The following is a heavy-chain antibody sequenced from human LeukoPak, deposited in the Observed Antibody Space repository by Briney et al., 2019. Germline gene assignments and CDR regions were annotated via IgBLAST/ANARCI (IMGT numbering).Heavy chain of an antibody. Sequence: SSETLSLTCAVYGGSFSGYYWSWIRQPPGKGPEWIGEINHSGSTNYNPSLKSRVTISVDTSKNQFSLKLSSVTAADTAVYYCARETSQKGAHYMDVWGKGTTVTVSS. J-gene: IGHJ6*03. CDR1: GGSFSGYY. CDR3: ARETSQKGAHYMDV. V-gene: IGHV4-34*01. D-gene: IGHD3-16*01. CDR2: INHSGST.